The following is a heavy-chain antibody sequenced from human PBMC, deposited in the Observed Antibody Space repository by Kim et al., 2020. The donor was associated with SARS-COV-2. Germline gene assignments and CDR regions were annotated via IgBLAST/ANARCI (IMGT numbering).Heavy chain of an antibody. CDR1: GFIFDDYA. D-gene: IGHD3-16*02. CDR3: AKADYYDYVWGSYRYALYDYYGMDV. CDR2: ISRDSSSI. Sequence: GGSLRLSCAASGFIFDDYAMHWVRQAPGKGLEWVSRISRDSSSIGYADSVKGRFTISRDNAKNSLYLQMNSLRAEDTALYYCAKADYYDYVWGSYRYALYDYYGMDVWGQGTTVTVSS. V-gene: IGHV3-9*01. J-gene: IGHJ6*02.